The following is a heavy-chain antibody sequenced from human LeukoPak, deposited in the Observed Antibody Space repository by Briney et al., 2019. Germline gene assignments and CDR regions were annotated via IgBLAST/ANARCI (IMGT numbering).Heavy chain of an antibody. CDR3: AKGGGSGNYPQYYFDY. CDR1: GFTSSTYW. CDR2: INSDGSST. J-gene: IGHJ4*02. Sequence: GGSLRLSCAASGFTSSTYWMYWVRQAPGKGLVWVSRINSDGSSTSYADSVKGRFTISRDNAKNTLYLQMNSLRAEDTAVYYCAKGGGSGNYPQYYFDYWGQGAPVTVSS. D-gene: IGHD1-26*01. V-gene: IGHV3-74*01.